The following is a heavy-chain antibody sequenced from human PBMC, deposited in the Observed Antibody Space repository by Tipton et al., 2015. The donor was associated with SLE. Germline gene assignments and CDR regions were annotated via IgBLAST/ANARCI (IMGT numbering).Heavy chain of an antibody. V-gene: IGHV4-30-2*01. CDR3: ARDRDIVLEPVPIPPAFDI. Sequence: TLPLTCAVSGASIGSGGYSWNWIRQPPGKGLQWIGYIFHSGITYYNPSLKSRVTMSVDTSKNQFSLKLSSVTAADTAVYYCARDRDIVLEPVPIPPAFDIWGQGTMVTVSS. CDR1: GASIGSGGYS. D-gene: IGHD2-2*02. J-gene: IGHJ3*02. CDR2: IFHSGIT.